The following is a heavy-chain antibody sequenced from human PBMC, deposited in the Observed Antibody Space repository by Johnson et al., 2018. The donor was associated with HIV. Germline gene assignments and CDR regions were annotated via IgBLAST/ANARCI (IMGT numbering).Heavy chain of an antibody. J-gene: IGHJ3*02. CDR2: IKEDGSEK. D-gene: IGHD3-10*01. Sequence: VQLVESGGGLVQPGGSLRLSCAASGFTFSSNWMNWVRQAPGKGLEWVANIKEDGSEKYYADSVRGRFTISRDNAKNSLYLQMKSLRVEDTAVYYCARPIARGASDIWGQGTMVTVSS. CDR1: GFTFSSNW. V-gene: IGHV3-7*05. CDR3: ARPIARGASDI.